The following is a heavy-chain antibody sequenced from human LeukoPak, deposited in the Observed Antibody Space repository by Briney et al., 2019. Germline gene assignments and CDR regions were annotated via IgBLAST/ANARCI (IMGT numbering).Heavy chain of an antibody. D-gene: IGHD4-17*01. CDR1: GGSISSYY. Sequence: PETLSLTCTVSGGSISSYYWSWIRQPPGKGLEWIGYIYYSGSTNYNPSLKSRVTISVDTSKSQFSLKLSSVTAADAAVYYCAREATDYGDYPYYFDYWGQGTLVTVSS. J-gene: IGHJ4*02. V-gene: IGHV4-59*01. CDR3: AREATDYGDYPYYFDY. CDR2: IYYSGST.